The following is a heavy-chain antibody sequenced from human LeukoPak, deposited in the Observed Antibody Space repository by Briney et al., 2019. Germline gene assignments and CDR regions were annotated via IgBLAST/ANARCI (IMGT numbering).Heavy chain of an antibody. CDR3: ARHLQWLVPYFDY. D-gene: IGHD6-19*01. CDR2: IYYSGST. CDR1: GGSISSSSHY. J-gene: IGHJ4*02. V-gene: IGHV4-39*01. Sequence: SETLSLTCTVSGGSISSSSHYWGWIRQPPGKGLEWIGSIYYSGSTYYNPSLKSRVTISVDTSKNQFSLKLSSVTAADTAVYYCARHLQWLVPYFDYWGQGTLVTVSS.